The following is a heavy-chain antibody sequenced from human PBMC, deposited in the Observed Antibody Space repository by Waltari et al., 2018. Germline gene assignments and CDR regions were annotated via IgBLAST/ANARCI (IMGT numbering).Heavy chain of an antibody. Sequence: EVQLVESGGGLVQPGWSVRLSCAAPGSTFRTYDMHWVRQVIGKGLEWVSAIGTGGDTYYPDSVRGRFTISRENAKNSLDLQMNSLRAGDTAVYYCVREGNWYFDLWGRGTLVTVSS. J-gene: IGHJ2*01. CDR3: VREGNWYFDL. V-gene: IGHV3-13*04. CDR1: GSTFRTYD. CDR2: IGTGGDT.